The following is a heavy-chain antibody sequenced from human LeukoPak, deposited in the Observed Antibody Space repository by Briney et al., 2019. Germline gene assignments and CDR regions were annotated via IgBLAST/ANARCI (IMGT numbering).Heavy chain of an antibody. CDR2: ISAYNGNT. CDR1: GYTFTNYG. J-gene: IGHJ3*02. Sequence: ASVKVSCKASGYTFTNYGISWVRQAPGQGLEWMGWISAYNGNTNYAQKLQGRVTMTTVTSTSTAYMNLRSLRSDDTAVYYCAREDCSGGSCYSLSLTPVFHVFDIWGQGTMVTVSS. CDR3: AREDCSGGSCYSLSLTPVFHVFDI. V-gene: IGHV1-18*01. D-gene: IGHD2-15*01.